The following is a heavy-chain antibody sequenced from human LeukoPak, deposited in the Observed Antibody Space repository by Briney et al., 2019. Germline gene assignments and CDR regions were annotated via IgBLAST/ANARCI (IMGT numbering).Heavy chain of an antibody. Sequence: GGSLRLSCAASGFTVSSNYMNWVRQAPGKGLEWVANINQDGSEKYYVDSVKGRFTISRDNAKNSLYLQMNSLRAEDTAVYYCARDYGDYWGQGTLVTVSS. CDR1: GFTVSSNY. CDR2: INQDGSEK. CDR3: ARDYGDY. D-gene: IGHD4-17*01. J-gene: IGHJ4*02. V-gene: IGHV3-7*01.